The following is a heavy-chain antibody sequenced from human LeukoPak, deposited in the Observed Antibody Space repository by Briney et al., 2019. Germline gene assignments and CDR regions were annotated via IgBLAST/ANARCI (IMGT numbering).Heavy chain of an antibody. D-gene: IGHD2/OR15-2a*01. CDR2: IQDGGTT. J-gene: IGHJ4*02. CDR1: GFTFRDAW. V-gene: IGHV3-15*01. CDR3: TTVSHFYL. Sequence: PGGSLRLSCAASGFTFRDAWLSWVRQAPGKGVEWIGRIQDGGTTDYAAPVKGRFTISRDDSKATLYLQMNSLKTEDTAIYYCTTVSHFYLGGQGTLVTVSA.